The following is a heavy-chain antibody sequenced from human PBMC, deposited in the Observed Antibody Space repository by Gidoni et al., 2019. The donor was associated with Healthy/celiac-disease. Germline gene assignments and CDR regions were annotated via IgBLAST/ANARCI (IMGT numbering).Heavy chain of an antibody. CDR3: ARGGITGTTALLNWFDP. CDR1: GYTFTGYY. CDR2: INPNSGGT. V-gene: IGHV1-2*02. Sequence: QVQLVQSGAEVKKPGASVKVSCQASGYTFTGYYMHWVRQAPGQGLEWMGWINPNSGGTNYAQKFQGSVTMTRDTSISTAYMELSRLTSADTAVYFCARGGITGTTALLNWFDPWGQGTLVTVSS. D-gene: IGHD1-7*01. J-gene: IGHJ5*02.